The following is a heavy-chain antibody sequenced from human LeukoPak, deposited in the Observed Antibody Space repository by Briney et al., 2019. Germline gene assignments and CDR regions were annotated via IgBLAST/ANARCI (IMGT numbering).Heavy chain of an antibody. J-gene: IGHJ6*02. Sequence: PGGSLRLSCAASGFTFSSYAMSWVRQAPGKGLEWVSAISNNGGYTYYADSVKGRFTISRDNSKNTLYLQMNSLRAEDTAVYYCATLRGMSSSWYIRRSGPTPGMDVWGQGTTVTVSS. CDR3: ATLRGMSSSWYIRRSGPTPGMDV. CDR2: ISNNGGYT. D-gene: IGHD6-13*01. V-gene: IGHV3-23*01. CDR1: GFTFSSYA.